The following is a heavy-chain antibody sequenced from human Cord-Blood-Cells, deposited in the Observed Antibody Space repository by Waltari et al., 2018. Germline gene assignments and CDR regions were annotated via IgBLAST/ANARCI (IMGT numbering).Heavy chain of an antibody. CDR3: ARVDPDYYYGSGSYFDY. D-gene: IGHD3-10*01. CDR1: GGSFSGYS. J-gene: IGHJ4*02. V-gene: IGHV4-34*01. Sequence: QVQLQQWGAGLLKPSETLSLTCAVYGGSFSGYSWSWIRQPPGKGLEWIGEINHSGSTNYNPSLKSRVTISVDTSKNQFSLKLSSVTAADTAVYYCARVDPDYYYGSGSYFDYWGQGTLVTVSS. CDR2: INHSGST.